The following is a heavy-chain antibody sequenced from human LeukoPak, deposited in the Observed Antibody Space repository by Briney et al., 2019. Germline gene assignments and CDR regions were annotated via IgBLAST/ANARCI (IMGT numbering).Heavy chain of an antibody. Sequence: PGGSLRLSCAASGFTVSSNYMSWVRQAPGKGLEWVSVLYSGGSTYYADSVKGRFTIPRDNSRNTLYLQMSSLRAEDTAVYYCARAPPGYCSGGSCSRPFDLWGQGTLVTVSS. CDR2: LYSGGST. CDR3: ARAPPGYCSGGSCSRPFDL. CDR1: GFTVSSNY. D-gene: IGHD2-15*01. V-gene: IGHV3-66*01. J-gene: IGHJ4*02.